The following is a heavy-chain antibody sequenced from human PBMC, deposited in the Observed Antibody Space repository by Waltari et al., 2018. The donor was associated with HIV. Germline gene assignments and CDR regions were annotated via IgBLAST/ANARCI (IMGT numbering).Heavy chain of an antibody. V-gene: IGHV4-38-2*02. Sequence: QVQLQESGPGLVKPSETLSLTCTVSGYSISSGYYRGWIRQPPGKGLEWIGSIYHSGSTYYNPSLKSRVTISVDTSKNQFSLKLSSVTAADTAVYYCAREGDPGAIFGVGTPTWFDYWGQGTLVTVSS. J-gene: IGHJ4*02. CDR2: IYHSGST. CDR1: GYSISSGYY. CDR3: AREGDPGAIFGVGTPTWFDY. D-gene: IGHD3-3*01.